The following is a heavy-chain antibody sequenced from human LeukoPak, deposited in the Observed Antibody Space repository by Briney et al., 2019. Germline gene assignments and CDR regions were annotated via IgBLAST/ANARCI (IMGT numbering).Heavy chain of an antibody. CDR1: GVSISSYY. CDR3: ARERLVTFDY. D-gene: IGHD2-21*02. V-gene: IGHV4-59*01. CDR2: IYNTGST. Sequence: SETLSLTCTVSGVSISSYYWSWIRQPPGKGLEWTGYIYNTGSTNYNPSLKSRVTISIDTSKNQFSLKLSSVTAADTAVYYCARERLVTFDYWGQGTLVTVSS. J-gene: IGHJ4*02.